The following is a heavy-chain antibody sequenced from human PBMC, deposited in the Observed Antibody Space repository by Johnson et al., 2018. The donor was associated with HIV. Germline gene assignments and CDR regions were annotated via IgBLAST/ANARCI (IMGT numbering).Heavy chain of an antibody. CDR3: ARGTGTDDAFDI. Sequence: VQLVESGGGVVQPGRSLRLSCAASGFTFDDYGMTWVRQAPGKGLEWVSVIYSGGSTYYADSVKGRFTISRDNSKNTLYLQMNSLRAEDTAVYYCARGTGTDDAFDIWGQGTMVTVSS. D-gene: IGHD1-1*01. CDR1: GFTFDDYG. J-gene: IGHJ3*02. CDR2: IYSGGST. V-gene: IGHV3-66*01.